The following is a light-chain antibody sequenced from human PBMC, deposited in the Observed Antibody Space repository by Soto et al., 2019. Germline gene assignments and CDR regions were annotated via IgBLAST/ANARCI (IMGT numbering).Light chain of an antibody. J-gene: IGLJ3*02. CDR3: AAWDDSLSGPV. CDR2: RNN. Sequence: QSVLPQPPSASGTPGQRVTISCSGSSSNIGSNYVYWYQQLPGTAPKLLIYRNNQRPSGVPDRFSGSKSGTSASLAISGLRSEDDADYYCAAWDDSLSGPVFGGGTKLSVL. CDR1: SSNIGSNY. V-gene: IGLV1-47*01.